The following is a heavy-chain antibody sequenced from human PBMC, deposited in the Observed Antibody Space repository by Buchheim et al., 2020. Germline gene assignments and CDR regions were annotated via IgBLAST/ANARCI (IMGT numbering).Heavy chain of an antibody. D-gene: IGHD1-7*01. V-gene: IGHV3-48*03. CDR1: GFTFANYE. CDR2: INGGGSTI. Sequence: EVQLVESGGGLVQPGGSLRLSCAASGFTFANYEVNWVRQAPGKGLEWVSYINGGGSTIYYADSVKGRFTISRDNAKNSLFLQMNSLRAEDTALYYCARSLRAGNYLDYYYGMDVWGQGTT. CDR3: ARSLRAGNYLDYYYGMDV. J-gene: IGHJ6*02.